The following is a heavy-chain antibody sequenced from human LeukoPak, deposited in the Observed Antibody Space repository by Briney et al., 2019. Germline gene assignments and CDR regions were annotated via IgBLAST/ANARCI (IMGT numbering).Heavy chain of an antibody. J-gene: IGHJ4*02. CDR1: GFTFSSYG. V-gene: IGHV3-53*01. D-gene: IGHD5-18*01. Sequence: GGSLRLSCAASGFTFSSYGMSWVRQAPGKGLEWVSVIYSGGSTYYADSVKGRFTISRDNSKNTLYLQMNSLRAEDTAVYYCARVERIQLWSAFDYWGQGTLVTVSS. CDR3: ARVERIQLWSAFDY. CDR2: IYSGGST.